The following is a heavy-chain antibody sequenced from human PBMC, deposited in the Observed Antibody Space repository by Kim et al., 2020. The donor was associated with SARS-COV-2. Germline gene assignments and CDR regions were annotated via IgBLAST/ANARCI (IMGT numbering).Heavy chain of an antibody. CDR3: ARVVPYYYGSGSYRDAFDI. D-gene: IGHD3-10*01. V-gene: IGHV1-46*01. CDR1: GYTFTSYY. Sequence: ASVKVSCKASGYTFTSYYMHWVRQAPGQGLEWMGIINPSGGSTSYAQKFQGRVTMTRDTSTSTVYMELSSLRSEDTAVYYCARVVPYYYGSGSYRDAFDIWGQGTRVTVSS. J-gene: IGHJ3*02. CDR2: INPSGGST.